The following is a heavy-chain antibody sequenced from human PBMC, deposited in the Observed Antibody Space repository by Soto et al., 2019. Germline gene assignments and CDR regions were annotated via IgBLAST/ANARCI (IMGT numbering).Heavy chain of an antibody. D-gene: IGHD3-22*01. CDR1: GYSFTSYW. V-gene: IGHV5-51*01. Sequence: PVECLTSSCKASGYSFTSYWIVWVLQMPGKGLECMGIIYPGDSYPRYSPSFQGQVTISADKSISTAYLQWSSLKASDTSMYFCARHGYYYDSSGYPGGYYGMDGWGQGTTVTVSS. CDR3: ARHGYYYDSSGYPGGYYGMDG. CDR2: IYPGDSYP. J-gene: IGHJ6*01.